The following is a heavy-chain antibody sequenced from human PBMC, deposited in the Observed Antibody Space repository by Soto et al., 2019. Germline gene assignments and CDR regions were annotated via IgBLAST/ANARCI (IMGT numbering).Heavy chain of an antibody. J-gene: IGHJ4*02. D-gene: IGHD5-18*01. Sequence: SETLSLTCAVSGGSISSSNCWSWVRQPPGKGLEWIGEIYHSGSTNYNPSLKSRVTISVDTSKNQFSLKLSSVTAADTAVYYCARGYGRNFDYWGQGTLVTVSS. V-gene: IGHV4-4*02. CDR2: IYHSGST. CDR1: GGSISSSNC. CDR3: ARGYGRNFDY.